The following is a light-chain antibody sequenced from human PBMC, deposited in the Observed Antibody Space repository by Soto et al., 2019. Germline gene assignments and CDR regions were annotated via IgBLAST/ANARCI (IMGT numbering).Light chain of an antibody. V-gene: IGKV1-13*02. J-gene: IGKJ5*01. Sequence: AIQLTQSPSSLSASVGDTVTITCRASQGISSALAWYQQKPGKAPKLLIYDASSLESGVPSRFSGSGSGTDFTLTISSLQPEDFATYYCQQFNSWITFGQGTRLEIK. CDR3: QQFNSWIT. CDR1: QGISSA. CDR2: DAS.